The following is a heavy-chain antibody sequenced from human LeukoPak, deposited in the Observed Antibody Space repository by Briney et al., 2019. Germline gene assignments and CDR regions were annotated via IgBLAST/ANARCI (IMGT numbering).Heavy chain of an antibody. D-gene: IGHD6-13*01. V-gene: IGHV4-34*01. CDR3: ASGRAAAGVSGADY. CDR1: GGSFSGYY. Sequence: SETLSLTCAVYGGSFSGYYWSWMRQPPGKGLEWIGEINHSGSTNYNPPLKSRVTISVDTSKNQFSLKLSSVTAADTAVYYCASGRAAAGVSGADYWGQGTLVTVSS. CDR2: INHSGST. J-gene: IGHJ4*02.